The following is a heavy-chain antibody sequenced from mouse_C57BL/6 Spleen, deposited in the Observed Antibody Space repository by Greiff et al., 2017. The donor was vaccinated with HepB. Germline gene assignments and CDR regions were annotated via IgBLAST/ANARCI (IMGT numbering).Heavy chain of an antibody. D-gene: IGHD1-1*01. CDR2: IYPGSGST. J-gene: IGHJ3*01. CDR3: ARKLRYAWFAY. Sequence: VKLKQPGAELVKPGASVKMSCKASGYTFTSYWITWVKQRPGQGLEWIGDIYPGSGSTNYNEKFKSKATLTVDTSSSTAYMQLSSLTSEDSAVYYCARKLRYAWFAYWGQGTLVTVSA. CDR1: GYTFTSYW. V-gene: IGHV1-55*01.